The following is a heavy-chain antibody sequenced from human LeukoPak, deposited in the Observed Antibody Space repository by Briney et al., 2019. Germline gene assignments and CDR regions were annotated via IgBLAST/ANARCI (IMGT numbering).Heavy chain of an antibody. CDR1: GYSISSGYH. CDR2: IYHSGST. Sequence: SETLSLTCSVSGYSISSGYHWGWIRQPPGKGLEWIGSIYHSGSTYYNPSLKSRVTISVDTSKNEFSLKVDSVTAADMAEYYCASLRFLEWLPRRASAWGQGTLVTVSS. CDR3: ASLRFLEWLPRRASA. J-gene: IGHJ5*02. V-gene: IGHV4-38-2*02. D-gene: IGHD3-3*01.